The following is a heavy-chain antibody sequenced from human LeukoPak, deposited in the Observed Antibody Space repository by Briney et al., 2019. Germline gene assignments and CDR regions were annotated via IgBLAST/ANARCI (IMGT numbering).Heavy chain of an antibody. CDR1: GGSFSGYY. CDR3: ARVYTGADGMDV. D-gene: IGHD1-26*01. J-gene: IGHJ6*02. CDR2: INHSGST. V-gene: IGHV4-34*01. Sequence: SETLSLTCAVYGGSFSGYYWSWIRQPPGKGLEWIGEINHSGSTNYNPSLKSRVTISVDTSKNQFSLKLSSVTAVDTAVYYCARVYTGADGMDVWGQGTTVTVSS.